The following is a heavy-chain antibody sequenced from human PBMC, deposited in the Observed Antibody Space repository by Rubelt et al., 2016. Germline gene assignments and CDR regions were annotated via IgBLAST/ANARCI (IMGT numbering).Heavy chain of an antibody. D-gene: IGHD5-24*01. CDR3: AREEMATSTK. CDR2: IYSGGRT. V-gene: IGHV3-53*04. CDR1: GFTVSSNY. Sequence: EVQLVESGGGLVQPGGSLRLSCAASGFTVSSNYMSWVRQAPGKGLEWVSVIYSGGRTYYADSVKGRFTISRHNSKNTLYLQMNSLRAEDTAVYYCAREEMATSTKWGQGTLVTVSS. J-gene: IGHJ4*02.